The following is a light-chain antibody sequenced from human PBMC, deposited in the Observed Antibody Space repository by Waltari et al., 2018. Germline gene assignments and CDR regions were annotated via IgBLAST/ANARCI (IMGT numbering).Light chain of an antibody. Sequence: TCRASQSIIHYVNWYQQKQGTAPRLLITGASSLRGGVPSRFSGSGSGTDFSLTISSLQPEDFATYYCQQTFSSPYTFGQGTKLDI. CDR2: GAS. CDR3: QQTFSSPYT. CDR1: QSIIHY. V-gene: IGKV1-39*01. J-gene: IGKJ2*01.